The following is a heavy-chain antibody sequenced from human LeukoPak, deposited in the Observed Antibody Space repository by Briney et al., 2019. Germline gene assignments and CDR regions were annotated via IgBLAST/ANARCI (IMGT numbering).Heavy chain of an antibody. D-gene: IGHD3-22*01. Sequence: PSETLSLTCAVYGGSFSGYYWSWIRQPPGKGLEWIGEINHSGSTNYNPSLKSRVTISVDTSKNQFSLKLSSVTAADTAVYYCARGGDDSSGYPLDYWGQGTLVAVSS. CDR3: ARGGDDSSGYPLDY. J-gene: IGHJ4*02. V-gene: IGHV4-34*01. CDR1: GGSFSGYY. CDR2: INHSGST.